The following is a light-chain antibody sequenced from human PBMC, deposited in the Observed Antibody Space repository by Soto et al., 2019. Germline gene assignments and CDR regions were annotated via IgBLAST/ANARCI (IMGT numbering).Light chain of an antibody. V-gene: IGLV2-23*01. CDR3: CSYAGSSTLA. J-gene: IGLJ2*01. CDR2: EGS. CDR1: TSDVGSYNL. Sequence: QSALTQPASVSGSPGQSITISCTGTTSDVGSYNLVSWYQRHAGKAPKLMIYEGSKRPSGVSNRFSCSKSGNTASLTISGLQAEDEADYYCCSYAGSSTLAFGGGTKLTVL.